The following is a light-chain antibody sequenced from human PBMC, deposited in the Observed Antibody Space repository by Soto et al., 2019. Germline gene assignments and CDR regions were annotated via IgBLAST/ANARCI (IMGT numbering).Light chain of an antibody. CDR1: QSVSSSY. CDR2: GAS. J-gene: IGKJ4*01. V-gene: IGKV3-20*01. Sequence: EIVLTQSPGTLSLSPGERATLSCRASQSVSSSYLAWYQQKPGQAPRLLIYGASSRATGIPDRFSGSGSGTDFTLTISSLQPEDFATYYCQQSYTTLITFGGGTKVDIK. CDR3: QQSYTTLIT.